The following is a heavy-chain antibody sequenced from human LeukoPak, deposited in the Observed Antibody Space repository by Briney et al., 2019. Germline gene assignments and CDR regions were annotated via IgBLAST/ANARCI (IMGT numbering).Heavy chain of an antibody. V-gene: IGHV3-53*01. Sequence: GGSLRLSCAASGFTVSSNYMSWVRQAPGKGLEWASVIYSGGSTYYADSVKGRFTISRDNSKNTLYLQMNSLRAEDTAVYYCARVDYGSGNDYFDYWGQGTLVTVSS. CDR3: ARVDYGSGNDYFDY. CDR1: GFTVSSNY. CDR2: IYSGGST. D-gene: IGHD3-10*01. J-gene: IGHJ4*02.